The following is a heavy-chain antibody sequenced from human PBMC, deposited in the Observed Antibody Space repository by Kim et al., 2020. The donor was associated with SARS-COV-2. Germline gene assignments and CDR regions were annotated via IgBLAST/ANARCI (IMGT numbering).Heavy chain of an antibody. CDR3: ARGGYRWFGDINSHFDY. CDR1: GFTFSSYA. Sequence: GGSLRLSCAASGFTFSSYAMHWVRQAPGKGLEWVAVISYDGSNNYYADSVKGRFTISRDNSKNTLYLQMNSLRAEDTAVYYCARGGYRWFGDINSHFDYWGQGTLVTVSS. CDR2: ISYDGSNN. V-gene: IGHV3-30*04. J-gene: IGHJ4*02. D-gene: IGHD3-10*01.